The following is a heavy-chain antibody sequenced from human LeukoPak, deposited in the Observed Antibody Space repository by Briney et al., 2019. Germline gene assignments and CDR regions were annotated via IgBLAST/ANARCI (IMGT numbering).Heavy chain of an antibody. J-gene: IGHJ4*02. CDR3: AKSVAAAGLDY. D-gene: IGHD6-13*01. CDR1: GFTFSSYA. Sequence: AGGSLRLSCAASGFTFSSYAMSWVRPAPGKGLEWVSAISGSGGSTYYADSVKGRFTISRDNSKNTLYLQVNSLRAEDTAVYYCAKSVAAAGLDYWGQGTLVTVSS. V-gene: IGHV3-23*01. CDR2: ISGSGGST.